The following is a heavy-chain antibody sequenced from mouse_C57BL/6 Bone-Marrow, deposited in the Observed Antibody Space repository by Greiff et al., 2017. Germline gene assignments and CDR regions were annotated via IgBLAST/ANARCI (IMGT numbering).Heavy chain of an antibody. V-gene: IGHV1-69*01. CDR2: IDPSDSYT. CDR1: GYTFTSYW. CDR3: ASELGPYYAMDY. D-gene: IGHD4-1*01. Sequence: VKLQQPGAELVMPGASVKLSCKASGYTFTSYWMHWVKQRPGQGLEWIGEIDPSDSYTNYNQKFKGKSTLTVDKSSSPAYMQLSSLTSEDSAVYYCASELGPYYAMDYWGQGTSVTVSS. J-gene: IGHJ4*01.